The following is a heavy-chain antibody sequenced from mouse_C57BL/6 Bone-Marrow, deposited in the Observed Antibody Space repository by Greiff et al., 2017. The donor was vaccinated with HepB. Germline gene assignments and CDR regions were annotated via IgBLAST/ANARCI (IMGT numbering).Heavy chain of an antibody. CDR2: IRSKSNNYAT. Sequence: EVKLVESGGGLVQPKGSLKLSCAASGFSFNTYAMNWVRQAPGKGLEWVARIRSKSNNYATYYADSVKDRFTISRDDSESMLYLQMNNLKTEDTAMYSCVRSTVTRPWYFDVWGTGTTVTVSS. D-gene: IGHD1-1*01. J-gene: IGHJ1*03. V-gene: IGHV10-1*01. CDR3: VRSTVTRPWYFDV. CDR1: GFSFNTYA.